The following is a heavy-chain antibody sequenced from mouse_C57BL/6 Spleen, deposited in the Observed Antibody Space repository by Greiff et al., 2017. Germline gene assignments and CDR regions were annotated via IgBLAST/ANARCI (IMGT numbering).Heavy chain of an antibody. CDR1: GYTFTSYW. V-gene: IGHV1-59*01. D-gene: IGHD2-3*01. CDR2: IDPSDSYT. Sequence: QVQLKQPGAELVRPGTSVKLSCKASGYTFTSYWMHWVKQRPGQGLEWIGVIDPSDSYTNYNQKFKGKATLTVDTSSSTAYMQLSSLTSEDSAVYYCARWLLLFDYWGQGTTLTVSS. J-gene: IGHJ2*01. CDR3: ARWLLLFDY.